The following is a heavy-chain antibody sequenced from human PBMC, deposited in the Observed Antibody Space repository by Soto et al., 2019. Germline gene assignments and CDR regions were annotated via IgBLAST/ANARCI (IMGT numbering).Heavy chain of an antibody. CDR1: GFTFSSYS. Sequence: GGSLRLSCAASGFTFSSYSMNWVRQAPGKGLEWVSSISSSSSYIYYADSVKGRFTISRDNAKNSLYLQMNSLRAEDTAVYYCARDGNGGQQLGGLFSYYYCGMDVWGQGTTVTVSS. CDR3: ARDGNGGQQLGGLFSYYYCGMDV. J-gene: IGHJ6*02. V-gene: IGHV3-21*01. D-gene: IGHD6-13*01. CDR2: ISSSSSYI.